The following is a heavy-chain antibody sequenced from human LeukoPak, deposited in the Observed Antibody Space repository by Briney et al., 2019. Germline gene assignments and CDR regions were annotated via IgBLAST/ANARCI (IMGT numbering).Heavy chain of an antibody. CDR1: GGSFSSTTYY. CDR2: IYSSGIT. Sequence: PSETLSLTCTVSGGSFSSTTYYWSWIRQPAGKGLEWIGHIYSSGITNYNSSLKSRVTISVDTSKNQLSLKLSSVTAADTAVYYCARGGGGYNFYYYYYMDVWGKGATVTISS. V-gene: IGHV4-61*09. CDR3: ARGGGGYNFYYYYYMDV. D-gene: IGHD5-12*01. J-gene: IGHJ6*03.